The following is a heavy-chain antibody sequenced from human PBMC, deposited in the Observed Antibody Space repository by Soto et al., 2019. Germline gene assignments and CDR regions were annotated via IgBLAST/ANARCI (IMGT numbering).Heavy chain of an antibody. J-gene: IGHJ4*02. CDR2: IKSKTDGGTT. D-gene: IGHD2-2*01. CDR3: TTEEDIVVVPAATTKTFDY. V-gene: IGHV3-15*01. Sequence: GGSLRLSCAASGFTFSNAWMSWVRQAPGKGLEWVGRIKSKTDGGTTDYAAPVKGRFTISRDDSKNTLYLQMNSLKTEDTAVYYCTTEEDIVVVPAATTKTFDYWGQGTLVTVSS. CDR1: GFTFSNAW.